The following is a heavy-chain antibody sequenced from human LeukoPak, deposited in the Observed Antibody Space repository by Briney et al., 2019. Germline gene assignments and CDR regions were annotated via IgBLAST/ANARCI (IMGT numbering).Heavy chain of an antibody. CDR1: GFTFSSYS. V-gene: IGHV3-21*04. CDR3: ARVGYSGSYFDY. CDR2: ISGSGGST. D-gene: IGHD1-26*01. J-gene: IGHJ4*02. Sequence: GGSLRLSCAASGFTFSSYSMSWVRQAPGKGLEWVSAISGSGGSTYYADSVKGRFTISRDNAKNSLYLQMNSLRAEDTALYHCARVGYSGSYFDYWGQGTLVTVSS.